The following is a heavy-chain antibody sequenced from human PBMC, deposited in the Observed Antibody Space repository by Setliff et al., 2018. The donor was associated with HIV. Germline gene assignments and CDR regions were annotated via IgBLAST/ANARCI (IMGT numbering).Heavy chain of an antibody. CDR2: ISLSGST. J-gene: IGHJ5*02. CDR3: ARGLTAPAAAGS. CDR1: GGSISSYY. V-gene: IGHV4-38-2*02. D-gene: IGHD6-13*01. Sequence: SETLSLTCTVSGGSISSYYWGWIRQSPEKGLEWIGSISLSGSTYYNPSLQSRVTISIDMSKNHFSLNLKSVTAADTAIYYCARGLTAPAAAGSWGQGMLVTVSS.